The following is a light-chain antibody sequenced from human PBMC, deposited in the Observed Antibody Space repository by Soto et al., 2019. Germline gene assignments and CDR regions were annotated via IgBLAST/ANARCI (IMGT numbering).Light chain of an antibody. V-gene: IGKV3-11*01. CDR1: QTVSQY. J-gene: IGKJ4*01. Sequence: EVVLTQSPATLSLSPGETATLSCRASQTVSQYIGWYQQKPGQAPRLLIYDTFKRASDIPARFSGSGSGTDFTLTISHRESDDVAVYYCQQRFFCPRTFGGGTRVDIK. CDR3: QQRFFCPRT. CDR2: DTF.